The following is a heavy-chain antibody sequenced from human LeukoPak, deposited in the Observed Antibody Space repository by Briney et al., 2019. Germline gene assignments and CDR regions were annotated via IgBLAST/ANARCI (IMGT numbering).Heavy chain of an antibody. Sequence: GGSLRLSCVASGLAFRNYAMTWVRQAPGKGLEWVSVIRGSGGDIRYADSVKGRFTISRDNPVNTLYLQMNSLRAEDTAVYYCGKDPNGDYIGAFDFGGQGTMVTVSS. V-gene: IGHV3-23*01. J-gene: IGHJ3*01. CDR1: GLAFRNYA. CDR2: IRGSGGDI. CDR3: GKDPNGDYIGAFDF. D-gene: IGHD4-17*01.